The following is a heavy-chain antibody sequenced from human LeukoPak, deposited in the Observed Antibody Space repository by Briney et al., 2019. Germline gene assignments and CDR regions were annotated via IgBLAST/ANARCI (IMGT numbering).Heavy chain of an antibody. CDR1: GFTFNTYS. J-gene: IGHJ5*02. Sequence: PGGSLRLSCAASGFTFNTYSMNWVRQAPGKGLEWVSSISSSSKYIYYADSVKGRFTISRDNAKNSLYLQMNSLRAEDTAVYYCARDREYTDSLHNWFDPWGQGTLVTVSS. CDR2: ISSSSKYI. D-gene: IGHD3-10*01. CDR3: ARDREYTDSLHNWFDP. V-gene: IGHV3-21*01.